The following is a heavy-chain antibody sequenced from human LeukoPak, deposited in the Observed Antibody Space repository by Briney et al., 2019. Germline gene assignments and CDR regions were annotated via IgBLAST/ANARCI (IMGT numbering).Heavy chain of an antibody. Sequence: GGSLRLSCAASGFTFSSYAMSWVRQAPGKGLEWVSAISGSGGSTYYADSVKGRFTISRDNSKNTLYVQMNSLRADDTAVYYCAKDRGDYGPADDAFDIWGQGTMVTVSS. CDR1: GFTFSSYA. CDR2: ISGSGGST. D-gene: IGHD4-17*01. J-gene: IGHJ3*02. V-gene: IGHV3-23*01. CDR3: AKDRGDYGPADDAFDI.